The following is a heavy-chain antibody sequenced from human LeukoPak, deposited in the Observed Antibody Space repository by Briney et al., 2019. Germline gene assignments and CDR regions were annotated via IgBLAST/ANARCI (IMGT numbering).Heavy chain of an antibody. J-gene: IGHJ4*02. Sequence: PSETLSLTCAVYGGSFSGYYWSWIRQPPGKGLEWIGEINHSGSTNYNPSLKSRVTISVDTSKNQFSLKLSSVTAADTAVYYCARGTLAITMIVVVITNRVYFGYWGQGTLVTVSS. CDR2: INHSGST. CDR3: ARGTLAITMIVVVITNRVYFGY. V-gene: IGHV4-34*01. D-gene: IGHD3-22*01. CDR1: GGSFSGYY.